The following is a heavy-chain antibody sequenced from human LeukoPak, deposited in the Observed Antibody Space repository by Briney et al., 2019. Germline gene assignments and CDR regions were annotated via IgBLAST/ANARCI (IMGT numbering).Heavy chain of an antibody. CDR2: IYYSGST. V-gene: IGHV4-59*12. CDR1: GGSISSYY. CDR3: ARDAFTMVRGVSHYYYYYMDV. Sequence: SETLSLTCTVSGGSISSYYWSWIRQPPGKGLEWIGYIYYSGSTNYNPSLKSRVTMSVDTSKNQFSLKLSSVTAADTAVYYCARDAFTMVRGVSHYYYYYMDVWGKGTTVTISS. J-gene: IGHJ6*03. D-gene: IGHD3-10*01.